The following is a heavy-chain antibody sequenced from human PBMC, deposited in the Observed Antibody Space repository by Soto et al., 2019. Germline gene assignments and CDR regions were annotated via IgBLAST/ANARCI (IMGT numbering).Heavy chain of an antibody. CDR1: DHRFTTYW. J-gene: IGHJ6*02. D-gene: IGHD4-17*01. V-gene: IGHV5-10-1*01. CDR2: INPTDPET. Sequence: XVSLKISCKTFDHRFTTYWISWVRQMPGKGLEYMGKINPTDPETNYSPSFEVHVTFSVDRSTSTAYVRWSSLKASDTAMYYCASPTMTSTSFYYAMDFWGQGTTVTASS. CDR3: ASPTMTSTSFYYAMDF.